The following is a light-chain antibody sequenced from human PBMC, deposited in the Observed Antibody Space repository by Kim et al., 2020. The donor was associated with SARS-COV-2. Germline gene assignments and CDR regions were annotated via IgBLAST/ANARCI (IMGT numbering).Light chain of an antibody. CDR2: AAS. CDR3: QQSYSTPVS. CDR1: QSISSY. V-gene: IGKV1-39*01. J-gene: IGKJ2*03. Sequence: SASVGDRVTIPCRASQSISSYLNWYQQKPGKAPKLLIYAASSLQSGVPSRFSGSGSGTDFTLTISSLQPEDFATYYCQQSYSTPVSFGQGTKLEI.